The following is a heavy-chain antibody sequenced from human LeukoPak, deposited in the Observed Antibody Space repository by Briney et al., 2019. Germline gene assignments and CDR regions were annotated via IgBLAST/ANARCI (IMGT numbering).Heavy chain of an antibody. CDR1: GFTFSSYA. J-gene: IGHJ2*01. CDR3: AKGGAAADNYWYFDL. CDR2: ISGSGGST. Sequence: GGSLRLSCAASGFTFSSYAMSWVRQAPGRGLEWVSAISGSGGSTYYADSVKGRFTISRDNSKNTLYLQMNSLRAEDTAVYYCAKGGAAADNYWYFDLWGRGTLVTVSS. V-gene: IGHV3-23*01. D-gene: IGHD6-13*01.